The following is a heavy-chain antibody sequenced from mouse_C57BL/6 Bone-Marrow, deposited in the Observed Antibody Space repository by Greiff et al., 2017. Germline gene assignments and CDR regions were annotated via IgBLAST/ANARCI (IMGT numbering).Heavy chain of an antibody. D-gene: IGHD3-2*02. CDR3: ARGELRPFAY. V-gene: IGHV1-22*01. J-gene: IGHJ3*01. CDR1: GYTFTDYN. Sequence: VQLKESGPELVKPGASVKMSCKASGYTFTDYNMHWVKQSHGKSLEWIGYINPNNGGTSYNQKFKGKATLTVNKSSSTAYMELRSLTSEDSAVYYCARGELRPFAYWGQGTLVTVSA. CDR2: INPNNGGT.